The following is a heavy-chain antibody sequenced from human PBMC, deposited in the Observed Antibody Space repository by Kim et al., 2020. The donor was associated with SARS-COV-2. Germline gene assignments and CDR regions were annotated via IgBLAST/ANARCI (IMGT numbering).Heavy chain of an antibody. CDR3: AKDNEPEYYYYGMDV. Sequence: DSVKGRFTISRDNSKNTLYLQMNSLRAEDTAVYYCAKDNEPEYYYYGMDVWGQGTTVTVSS. V-gene: IGHV3-23*01. D-gene: IGHD1-1*01. J-gene: IGHJ6*02.